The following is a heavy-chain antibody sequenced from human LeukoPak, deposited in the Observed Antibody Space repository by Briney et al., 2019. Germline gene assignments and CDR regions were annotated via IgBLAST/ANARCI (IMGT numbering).Heavy chain of an antibody. D-gene: IGHD2-15*01. CDR3: AREGEDIVVVVAATTNWFDP. V-gene: IGHV1-69*06. Sequence: SVKVSCKASGGTFSSYAISWVRQAPGQGLEWMGGIIPIFGTANYAQKFQGRVTITADKSTSTAYMELSSLRSEDTAVYYCAREGEDIVVVVAATTNWFDPWGQGTLVTVSS. J-gene: IGHJ5*02. CDR1: GGTFSSYA. CDR2: IIPIFGTA.